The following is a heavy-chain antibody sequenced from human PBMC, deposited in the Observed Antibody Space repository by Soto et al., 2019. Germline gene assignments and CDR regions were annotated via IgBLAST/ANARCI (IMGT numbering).Heavy chain of an antibody. V-gene: IGHV3-33*01. J-gene: IGHJ4*02. Sequence: QVQVVESGGGVVQPGTSLRLSCAASGFTFSNFGMHWVRQAPGKGLEWVAVIWHDGKNKYYADSVEGRFTIPRDNSKNSLNLQMNNLRAEDTAVYYCARDPGKDEAIDHWGQGTLFIVSS. CDR1: GFTFSNFG. CDR3: ARDPGKDEAIDH. CDR2: IWHDGKNK.